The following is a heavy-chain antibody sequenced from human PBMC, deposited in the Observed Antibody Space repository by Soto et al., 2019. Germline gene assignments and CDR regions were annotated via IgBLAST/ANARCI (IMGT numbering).Heavy chain of an antibody. J-gene: IGHJ4*02. CDR2: ISDSGST. CDR1: GFTFSTYA. V-gene: IGHV3-23*01. D-gene: IGHD2-2*01. Sequence: EVQLLESGGGLVQPGGSLRLSCTASGFTFSTYAMSWVRQAPGKGLEWGSTISDSGSTYYADSVKGRFTISRDNSKNTLYLEMSSLRAKETAVYYSAKDKEGRYCSRTSCLYSFDSWGQGTLVTVCS. CDR3: AKDKEGRYCSRTSCLYSFDS.